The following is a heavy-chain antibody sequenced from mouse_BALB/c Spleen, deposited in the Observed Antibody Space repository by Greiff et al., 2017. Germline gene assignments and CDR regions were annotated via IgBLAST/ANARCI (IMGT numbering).Heavy chain of an antibody. CDR3: TRGRDDGYYGFAY. Sequence: EVQGVESGGGLVKPGGSLKLSCAASGFTFSSYTMSWVRQTPEKRLEWVATISSGGSYTYYPDSVKGRFTISRDNAKNTLYLQMSSLKSEDTAMYYCTRGRDDGYYGFAYWGQGTLVTVSA. V-gene: IGHV5-6-4*01. J-gene: IGHJ3*01. D-gene: IGHD2-3*01. CDR1: GFTFSSYT. CDR2: ISSGGSYT.